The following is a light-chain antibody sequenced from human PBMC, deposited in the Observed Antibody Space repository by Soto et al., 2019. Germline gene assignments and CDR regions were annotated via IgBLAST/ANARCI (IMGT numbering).Light chain of an antibody. CDR2: EVS. CDR1: SSDIGGYNF. CDR3: SSYTSSITVL. J-gene: IGLJ2*01. V-gene: IGLV2-14*01. Sequence: QSALTQPASVSGSPGQSITISCTGTSSDIGGYNFVAWYQQYPGKAPKLMIYEVSNRPSGVSNRFSGSKSGNTASLTISGHQAEDEADYYCSSYTSSITVLFGGGTKLTVL.